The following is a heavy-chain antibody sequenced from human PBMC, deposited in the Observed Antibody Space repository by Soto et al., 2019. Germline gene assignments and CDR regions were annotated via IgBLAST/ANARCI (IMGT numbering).Heavy chain of an antibody. V-gene: IGHV1-2*02. J-gene: IGHJ6*02. CDR2: INPNSGGT. CDR3: ARPFGEDHYYYYGMDV. CDR1: GYTFTGYY. Sequence: ASVKVSCKASGYTFTGYYMHWVRQAPGQGLEWMGWINPNSGGTNYAQKFQGRVTMTRDTSISTAYMELSRLRSDDTAVYYCARPFGEDHYYYYGMDVWGQGTTVTVSS. D-gene: IGHD3-10*01.